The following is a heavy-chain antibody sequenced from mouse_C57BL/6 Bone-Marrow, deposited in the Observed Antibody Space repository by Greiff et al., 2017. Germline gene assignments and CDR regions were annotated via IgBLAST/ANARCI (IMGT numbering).Heavy chain of an antibody. CDR3: ARCYGSSLYYIDY. J-gene: IGHJ2*01. Sequence: VKLQESGPELVKPGASVKISCKASGYTFTDYYINWVKQRPGQGLEWIGWIFPGSGSTYYNEKFKGKATLTVDKSSSTAYMLLSSLTSEDSAVYFCARCYGSSLYYIDYWGQGTTLTVSS. CDR2: IFPGSGST. CDR1: GYTFTDYY. D-gene: IGHD1-1*01. V-gene: IGHV1-75*01.